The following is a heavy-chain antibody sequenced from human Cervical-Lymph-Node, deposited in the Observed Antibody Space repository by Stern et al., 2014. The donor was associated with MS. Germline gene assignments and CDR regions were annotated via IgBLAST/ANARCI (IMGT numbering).Heavy chain of an antibody. V-gene: IGHV5-51*01. J-gene: IGHJ4*02. CDR2: IYPDASDT. CDR1: GYSFTANW. Sequence: VQLVESGAEVKKPGESLKISCKGSGYSFTANWIAWVRQMPGKGLEWMGIIYPDASDTRYSPSFQGQVTISADKSISTAYLQWSSLKASDTAMYYCARDYGDYAFDYWGQGTLVTVSS. D-gene: IGHD4-17*01. CDR3: ARDYGDYAFDY.